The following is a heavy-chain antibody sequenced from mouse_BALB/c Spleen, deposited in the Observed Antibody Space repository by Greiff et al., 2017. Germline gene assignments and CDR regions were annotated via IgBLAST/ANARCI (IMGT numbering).Heavy chain of an antibody. CDR3: ARGWNYYGSSPYFDY. Sequence: EVKLMESGGGLVKPGGSLKLSCAASGFTFSSYAMSWVRQTPEKRLEWVASISSGGSTYYPDSVKGRFTISRDNARNILYLQMSSLRSEDTAMYYCARGWNYYGSSPYFDYWGQGTTLTVSS. D-gene: IGHD1-1*01. CDR2: ISSGGST. V-gene: IGHV5-6-5*01. CDR1: GFTFSSYA. J-gene: IGHJ2*01.